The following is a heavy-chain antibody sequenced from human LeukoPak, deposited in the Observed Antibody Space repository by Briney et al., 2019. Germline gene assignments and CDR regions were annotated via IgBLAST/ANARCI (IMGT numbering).Heavy chain of an antibody. J-gene: IGHJ6*04. V-gene: IGHV3-11*01. CDR1: GFTFSDYN. Sequence: GGSLRLSCAASGFTFSDYNMNWVRQAPGKGLEWVSYITNGGSTIHHADSVEGRFTISRDNTKKTLNLQMNSLRAEDTAVYYCARSIGLTGGGVDVWGKGTTVTVSS. D-gene: IGHD3-9*01. CDR2: ITNGGSTI. CDR3: ARSIGLTGGGVDV.